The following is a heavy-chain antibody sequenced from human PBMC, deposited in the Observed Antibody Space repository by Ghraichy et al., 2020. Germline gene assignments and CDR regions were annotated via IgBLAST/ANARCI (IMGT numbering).Heavy chain of an antibody. J-gene: IGHJ6*03. V-gene: IGHV3-30-3*01. CDR1: GFTFSSYA. CDR3: WGVPAAYYYYYYMDV. CDR2: ISYDGSNK. D-gene: IGHD2-2*01. Sequence: GGSLRLSCAASGFTFSSYAMHWVRQAPGKGLEWVAVISYDGSNKYYADSVKGRFTISRDNSKNTLYLQMNSLRAEDTAVYYCWGVPAAYYYYYYMDVWGKGTTVTVSS.